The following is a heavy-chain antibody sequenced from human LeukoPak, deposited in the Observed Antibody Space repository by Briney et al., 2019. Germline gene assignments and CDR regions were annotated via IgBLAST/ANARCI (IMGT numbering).Heavy chain of an antibody. CDR3: AKVSDFGDYPDY. CDR1: GFTFSSYG. V-gene: IGHV3-23*01. Sequence: GGSLRLSCAASGFTFSSYGMSWVRQAPGKGLEWVSTVSGSGGSTYYADSVKGRFTISRDNSKYTLYLQMNSLRADDTAVYYRAKVSDFGDYPDYWGQGTLVTVSS. CDR2: VSGSGGST. J-gene: IGHJ4*02. D-gene: IGHD4-17*01.